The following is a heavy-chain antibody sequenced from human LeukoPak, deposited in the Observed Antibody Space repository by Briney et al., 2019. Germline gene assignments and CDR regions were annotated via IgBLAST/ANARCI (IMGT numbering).Heavy chain of an antibody. J-gene: IGHJ4*02. CDR1: GFTFSSYS. CDR2: ISSSSSYI. D-gene: IGHD6-13*01. CDR3: ARDIYPQAAAGSLPDDY. Sequence: AGGSLRLSCAASGFTFSSYSMNWVRQAPGKGLEWVSSISSSSSYIYYADSVKGRFTISRDNAKNSLYLQMNSLRAEDTAVYYCARDIYPQAAAGSLPDDYWGQGTLVTVSS. V-gene: IGHV3-21*01.